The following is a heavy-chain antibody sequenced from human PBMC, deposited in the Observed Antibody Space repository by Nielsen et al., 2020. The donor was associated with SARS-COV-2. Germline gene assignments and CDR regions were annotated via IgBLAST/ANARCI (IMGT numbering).Heavy chain of an antibody. CDR2: ISGSGGST. CDR3: ARYVNGMDV. D-gene: IGHD3-16*01. V-gene: IGHV3-23*01. Sequence: GESLKISCAASGFTFSSYAMSWVRQAPGKGLEWVSAISGSGGSTYYADSVKGRFTISRDNSKNTLYLQMNSLRAEDTAVYYCARYVNGMDVWGQGTTVTVS. J-gene: IGHJ6*02. CDR1: GFTFSSYA.